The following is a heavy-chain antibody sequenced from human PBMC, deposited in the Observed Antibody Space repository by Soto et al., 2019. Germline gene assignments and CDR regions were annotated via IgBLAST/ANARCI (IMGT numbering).Heavy chain of an antibody. CDR3: GPEGAGSCYYYYGMAV. Sequence: GGSLRLSCAASGFTFSSYGMHWVRQAPGKGLEWVAVISYDGSNKYYADSVKGRFTISRDNSKNTLYLQMNSLRAEDTAVYYCGPEGAGSCYYYYGMAVWGKGTPVTVSS. V-gene: IGHV3-30*03. D-gene: IGHD3-22*01. CDR1: GFTFSSYG. CDR2: ISYDGSNK. J-gene: IGHJ6*04.